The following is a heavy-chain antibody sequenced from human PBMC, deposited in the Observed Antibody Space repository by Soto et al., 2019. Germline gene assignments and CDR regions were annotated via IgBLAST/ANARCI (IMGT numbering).Heavy chain of an antibody. CDR1: GFTFSSYG. CDR2: ISYDGSNK. V-gene: IGHV3-30*18. J-gene: IGHJ4*02. D-gene: IGHD2-15*01. Sequence: PGGSLRLSCAASGFTFSSYGMHWVRQAPGKGLEWVAVISYDGSNKYYADSVKGRFTISRDNSKNTLYLQMNSLRAEDTAVYYCAKTREIFGYCSGGSCYYFDYWGQGTLVTVSS. CDR3: AKTREIFGYCSGGSCYYFDY.